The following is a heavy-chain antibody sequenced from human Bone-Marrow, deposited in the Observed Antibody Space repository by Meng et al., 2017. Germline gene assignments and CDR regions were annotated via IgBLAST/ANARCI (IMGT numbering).Heavy chain of an antibody. D-gene: IGHD2-15*01. Sequence: GESLKISCAASGFTVSSNYMSWVRQAPGKGLEWVSVIYSGGSTYYADSVKGRFTISRDNSKNTLYLQMNSLRAEDTAVYYCARTYCSGGSCYSGYYYGMDVWGQGTTVTVSS. J-gene: IGHJ6*02. CDR3: ARTYCSGGSCYSGYYYGMDV. CDR1: GFTVSSNY. V-gene: IGHV3-53*01. CDR2: IYSGGST.